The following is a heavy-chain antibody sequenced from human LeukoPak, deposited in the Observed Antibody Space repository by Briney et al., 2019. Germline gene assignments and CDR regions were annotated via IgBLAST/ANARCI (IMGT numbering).Heavy chain of an antibody. V-gene: IGHV3-53*01. J-gene: IGHJ4*02. D-gene: IGHD3-22*01. CDR3: ARAWYYDSSGYTL. CDR1: GFTVSSNY. CDR2: IYSGGST. Sequence: SGGSLRLSCAASGFTVSSNYMSWVRQAPGKGLEWVSVIYSGGSTYYADSVKGRFTISRDNSKNTLYLQMNSLRAEDSAVYYCARAWYYDSSGYTLWGQGTLVTVSS.